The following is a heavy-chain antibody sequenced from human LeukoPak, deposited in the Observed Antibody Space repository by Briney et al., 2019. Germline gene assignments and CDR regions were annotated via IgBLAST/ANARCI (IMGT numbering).Heavy chain of an antibody. D-gene: IGHD2-2*01. J-gene: IGHJ5*02. CDR3: ARDWCSSTGCYLANWFDP. CDR2: INPNSGGT. CDR1: GYTFTGYY. V-gene: IGHV1-2*02. Sequence: ASVKVSCKASGYTFTGYYMHWVRQAPGQGLEWMGWINPNSGGTNYAQKFQGRVTMTRDTSISTAYMELSRLRSDGTAVYYCARDWCSSTGCYLANWFDPWGQGTLVTVSS.